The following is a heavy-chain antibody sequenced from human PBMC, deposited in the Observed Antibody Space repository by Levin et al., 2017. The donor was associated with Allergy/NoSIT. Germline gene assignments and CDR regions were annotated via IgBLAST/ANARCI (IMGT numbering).Heavy chain of an antibody. Sequence: SETLSLTCTVSGGSISSGGYYWSWIRQHPGKGLEWIGYIYYSGSTYYNPSLKSRVTISVDTSKNQFSLKLSSVTAADTAVYYCARVKVVPAAMISDAFDIWGQGTMVTVSS. CDR1: GGSISSGGYY. D-gene: IGHD2-2*01. CDR3: ARVKVVPAAMISDAFDI. CDR2: IYYSGST. V-gene: IGHV4-31*03. J-gene: IGHJ3*02.